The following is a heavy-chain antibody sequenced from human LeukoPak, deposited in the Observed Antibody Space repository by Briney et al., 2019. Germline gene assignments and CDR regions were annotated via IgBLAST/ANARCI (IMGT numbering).Heavy chain of an antibody. CDR3: VRHYRPPQDSRAAKPTGYYYYYMDV. V-gene: IGHV5-51*01. J-gene: IGHJ6*03. CDR1: GSTFPIYW. D-gene: IGHD3-16*02. CDR2: IYPSDSHT. Sequence: GGSLKISYQGSGSTFPIYWSGWGRPTPGKGVEWMGIIYPSDSHTIYSPSFQGQVTVSADNSISIAYLQWSSLKASDTAIYYCVRHYRPPQDSRAAKPTGYYYYYMDVWGTGTTVIVSS.